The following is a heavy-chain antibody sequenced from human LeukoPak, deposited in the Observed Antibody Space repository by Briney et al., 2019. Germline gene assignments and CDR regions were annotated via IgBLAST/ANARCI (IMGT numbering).Heavy chain of an antibody. J-gene: IGHJ3*02. CDR2: IYTSGST. V-gene: IGHV4-61*02. CDR1: GGSISSGSYY. D-gene: IGHD6-6*01. CDR3: ARSQYSSSDDAFDI. Sequence: SETLSLTCTVSGGSISSGSYYWSWIRQPAGKGLEWIGRIYTSGSTNYNPSLKSRVTISVGTSKNQFSLKLSSVTAADTAVYYCARSQYSSSDDAFDIWGQGTMVTVSS.